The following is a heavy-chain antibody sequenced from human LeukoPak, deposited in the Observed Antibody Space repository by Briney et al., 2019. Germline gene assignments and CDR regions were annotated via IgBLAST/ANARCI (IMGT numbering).Heavy chain of an antibody. CDR2: INHSGST. Sequence: PSETLSLTCAVYGGSFSGYYWSWIRQPPGKGLEWIGEINHSGSTNYNPSLKSRVTISVDTSKNQFSLKLSSVTAADTAVYYCARGGGSGSGSFKVDWFDPWGQGTLVTVSS. D-gene: IGHD3-10*01. J-gene: IGHJ5*02. CDR1: GGSFSGYY. CDR3: ARGGGSGSGSFKVDWFDP. V-gene: IGHV4-34*01.